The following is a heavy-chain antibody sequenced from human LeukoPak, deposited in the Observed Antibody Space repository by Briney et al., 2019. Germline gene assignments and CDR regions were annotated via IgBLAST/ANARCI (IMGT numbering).Heavy chain of an antibody. V-gene: IGHV4-59*08. Sequence: SETLSLTCTVSGGSISSYYWSWIRQPPGKGLEWIGYIYYSGSTNHNPSLKSRVTISVDTSKNQFSLKLSSVTAADTAVYYCARHSSVLLWFGELALDDWFDPWGQGTLVTVSS. D-gene: IGHD3-10*01. CDR2: IYYSGST. CDR1: GGSISSYY. CDR3: ARHSSVLLWFGELALDDWFDP. J-gene: IGHJ5*02.